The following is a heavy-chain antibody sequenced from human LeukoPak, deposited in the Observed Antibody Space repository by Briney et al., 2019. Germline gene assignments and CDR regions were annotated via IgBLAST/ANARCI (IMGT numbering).Heavy chain of an antibody. CDR3: ARVPGARYFDWLLPDY. CDR2: ISYDGSNK. D-gene: IGHD3-9*01. CDR1: GFTFSSYW. J-gene: IGHJ4*02. Sequence: PGGSLRLSCAASGFTFSSYWMSWVRQAPGKGLEWVAVISYDGSNKYYADSVKGRFTISRDNSKNTLYLQMNSLRAEDTAVYYCARVPGARYFDWLLPDYWGQGTLVTVSS. V-gene: IGHV3-30*14.